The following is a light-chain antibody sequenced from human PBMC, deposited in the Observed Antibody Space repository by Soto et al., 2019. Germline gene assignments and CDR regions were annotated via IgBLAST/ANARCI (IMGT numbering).Light chain of an antibody. J-gene: IGKJ5*01. V-gene: IGKV3-20*01. CDR3: QQYGGSPIT. CDR1: QSLSKS. CDR2: GAS. Sequence: EIVLTQSPATLSLAPGERATLSCRASQSLSKSLVWYQQKPGQAPRLLIDGASNRATGIPARFSGSGYGTDFNLTISRLEPEDFALYYCQQYGGSPITFGLGTRLEIK.